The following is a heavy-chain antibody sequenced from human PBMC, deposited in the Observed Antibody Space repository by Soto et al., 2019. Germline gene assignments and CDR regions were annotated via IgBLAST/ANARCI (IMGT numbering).Heavy chain of an antibody. CDR2: IIPILGIA. V-gene: IGHV1-69*02. CDR3: ATEYCTNGVCHDPGYYYMDV. D-gene: IGHD2-8*01. CDR1: GGTFSSYT. Sequence: QVQLVQSGAEVKKPGSSVKVSCKASGGTFSSYTISWVRQAPGQGLEWMGRIIPILGIANYAQKFQGRVTITADKSTSTAYMELSSLRSEDTAVYYCATEYCTNGVCHDPGYYYMDVWGKGTTVTVSS. J-gene: IGHJ6*03.